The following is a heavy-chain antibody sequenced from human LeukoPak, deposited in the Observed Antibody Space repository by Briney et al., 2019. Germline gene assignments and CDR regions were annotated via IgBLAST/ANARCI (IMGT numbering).Heavy chain of an antibody. V-gene: IGHV3-48*03. CDR1: GFTFSSYE. CDR3: ARVYSSSHNWFDT. J-gene: IGHJ5*02. D-gene: IGHD6-13*01. CDR2: ISSSGSTI. Sequence: PGGSLRLSCAASGFTFSSYEMNWVRQAPGKGLEWVSYISSSGSTIYYADSVKGRFTISRDNAKNSLYLQMNSLRAEDTAVYYCARVYSSSHNWFDTWGQGTQVTVSS.